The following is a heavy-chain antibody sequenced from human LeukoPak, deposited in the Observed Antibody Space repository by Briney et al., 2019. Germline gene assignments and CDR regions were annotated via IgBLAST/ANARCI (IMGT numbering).Heavy chain of an antibody. Sequence: GGSLRLSCAASGFTFSSYAMSWVRQAPGKGLEWVSGISGGGDSTYYADSVKGRFTISRDNSKNTLYLQMDSLRAEDTAVYYCATFQIVVVPAAEDFDYWGQGTLVTVSS. J-gene: IGHJ4*02. D-gene: IGHD2-2*01. CDR2: ISGGGDST. CDR1: GFTFSSYA. CDR3: ATFQIVVVPAAEDFDY. V-gene: IGHV3-23*01.